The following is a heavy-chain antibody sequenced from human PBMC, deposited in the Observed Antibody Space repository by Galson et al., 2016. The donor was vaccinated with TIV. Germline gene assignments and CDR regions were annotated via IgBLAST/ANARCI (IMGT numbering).Heavy chain of an antibody. J-gene: IGHJ4*02. Sequence: SCKASGGTFSIHAFSWVRQAPGQGLEWMGRIIPMFGTANYAQKFQGRVTITADDSTSTSTSTAYMELSSLRSDDTAVYYCVRGPYYYGSGSEENWGQGTLVTVSS. CDR3: VRGPYYYGSGSEEN. CDR2: IIPMFGTA. CDR1: GGTFSIHA. V-gene: IGHV1-69*15. D-gene: IGHD3-10*01.